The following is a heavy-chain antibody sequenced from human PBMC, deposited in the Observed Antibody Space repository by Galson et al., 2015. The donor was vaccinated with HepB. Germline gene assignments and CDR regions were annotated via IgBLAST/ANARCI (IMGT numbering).Heavy chain of an antibody. Sequence: ETLSLTCTVSGGSISSYYWSWIRQPPGKGLEWIGYIYYSGSTNYNPSLKSRVTISVDTSKNQFSLKLSSVTAADTAVYYCARGRRDGYNPNPTFDYWGQGTLVTVSS. CDR1: GGSISSYY. CDR3: ARGRRDGYNPNPTFDY. J-gene: IGHJ4*02. D-gene: IGHD5-24*01. V-gene: IGHV4-59*01. CDR2: IYYSGST.